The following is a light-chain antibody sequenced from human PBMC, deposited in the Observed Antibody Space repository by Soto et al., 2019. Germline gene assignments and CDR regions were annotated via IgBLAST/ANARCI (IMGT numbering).Light chain of an antibody. V-gene: IGKV3-20*01. CDR2: RAS. Sequence: EIVLTQSPGTLSLSPGERATLACRASQSVSSNYLAWYQQQKPGQAPRLLIYRASIRATGVPDRFSGSGSGTGFTLAISRLEPEDFAVYYCQHYGSSSWRFGRGTKVESK. CDR1: QSVSSNY. CDR3: QHYGSSSWR. J-gene: IGKJ1*01.